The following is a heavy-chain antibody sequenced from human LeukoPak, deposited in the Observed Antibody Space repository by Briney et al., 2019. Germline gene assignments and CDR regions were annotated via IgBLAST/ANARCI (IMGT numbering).Heavy chain of an antibody. Sequence: PGGSLRLSCAASGFTVSSDYMSWVRQAPGKGPEWVSTIYSGGSTYYADSVKGRFTISRDRPKNTVYLQMNSLRAEDTAVYYCARTRGGAGSPNNFDYWGQGTLVTVSS. CDR1: GFTVSSDY. CDR2: IYSGGST. J-gene: IGHJ4*02. V-gene: IGHV3-53*01. CDR3: ARTRGGAGSPNNFDY. D-gene: IGHD3-10*01.